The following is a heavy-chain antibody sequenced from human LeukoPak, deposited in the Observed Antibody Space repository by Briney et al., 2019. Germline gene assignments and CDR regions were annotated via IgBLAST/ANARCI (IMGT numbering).Heavy chain of an antibody. CDR3: ARGPGSGSYFAWFDS. J-gene: IGHJ5*01. Sequence: SETLSLTCTVSGGSISSSSYYWGWIRQPPGKGLEWIGEINHTGNTLYNPSLKSRVTISGDMSNNRFSLKLTSVTAADTGVYYCARGPGSGSYFAWFDSWGQGTLVSVSS. D-gene: IGHD3-10*01. CDR2: INHTGNT. V-gene: IGHV4-39*07. CDR1: GGSISSSSYY.